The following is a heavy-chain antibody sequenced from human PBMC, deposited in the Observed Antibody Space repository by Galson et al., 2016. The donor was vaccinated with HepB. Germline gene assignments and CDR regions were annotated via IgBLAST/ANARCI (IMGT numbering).Heavy chain of an antibody. CDR1: GFTFSMYA. CDR2: ISYDGTNQ. D-gene: IGHD3-3*01. V-gene: IGHV3-30-3*01. J-gene: IGHJ4*02. CDR3: ARGRYYDFWSGYYTGIDC. Sequence: SLRLSCAASGFTFSMYAMHCVRQAPGKGLEWVAVISYDGTNQYYADSVKGRFTISRDDSKNTVYLQMNSLRTEDTAVYYCARGRYYDFWSGYYTGIDCWGQGTLVTVSS.